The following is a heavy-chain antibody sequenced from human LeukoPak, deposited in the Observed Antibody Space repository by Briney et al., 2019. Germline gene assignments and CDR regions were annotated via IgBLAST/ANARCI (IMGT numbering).Heavy chain of an antibody. CDR1: GGSISSSNW. CDR3: ARVMYSYGYYYGMDV. CDR2: IYHSGST. D-gene: IGHD5-18*01. J-gene: IGHJ6*02. Sequence: KSSETLSLTCAVSGGSISSSNWWSWVRQPPGKGLEWIGEIYHSGSTNYNPSLKSRVTISVDKSKNQFSLKLSSVTAADTAVYYCARVMYSYGYYYGMDVWGQGTTVTVSS. V-gene: IGHV4-4*02.